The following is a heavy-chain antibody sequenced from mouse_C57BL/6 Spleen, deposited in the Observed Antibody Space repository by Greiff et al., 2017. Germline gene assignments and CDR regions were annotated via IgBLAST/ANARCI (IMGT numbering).Heavy chain of an antibody. D-gene: IGHD2-1*01. CDR2: IDPSDSYT. V-gene: IGHV1-50*01. Sequence: QVQLKQPGAELVKPGASVKLSCKASGYTFTSYWMQWVKQRPGQGLEWIGEIDPSDSYTNYNQKFKGKATLTVDTSSSTAYMQLSSLPSEDSAVYYCARRGGNYWYFDVWGTGTTVTVSS. J-gene: IGHJ1*03. CDR3: ARRGGNYWYFDV. CDR1: GYTFTSYW.